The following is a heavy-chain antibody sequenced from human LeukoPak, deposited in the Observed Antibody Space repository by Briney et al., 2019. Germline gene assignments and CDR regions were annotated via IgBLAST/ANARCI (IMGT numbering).Heavy chain of an antibody. CDR2: INDRGIAT. CDR3: ARDQGVAGWLSA. Sequence: GGSLRLSCAASGFTFSSYAMSWVRQAPGKGLEWVSTINDRGIATYYADSVKGRFTISRDNAKNTVFLQMNSLRVEDTAVYYCARDQGVAGWLSAWGQGTLVTVSS. CDR1: GFTFSSYA. D-gene: IGHD3-22*01. J-gene: IGHJ4*02. V-gene: IGHV3-23*01.